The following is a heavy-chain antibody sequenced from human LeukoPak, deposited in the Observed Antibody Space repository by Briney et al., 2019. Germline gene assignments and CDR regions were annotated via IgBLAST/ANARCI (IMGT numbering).Heavy chain of an antibody. V-gene: IGHV3-23*01. CDR3: AKDLPGGVGATGPFDP. D-gene: IGHD1-26*01. J-gene: IGHJ5*02. CDR2: ISGSGGST. Sequence: PGGSLRLSCAASGFTFSSYAMSWDRQAPGKGLEWVSAISGSGGSTYYADSVKGRFTISRDNSKNTLYLQMNSLRAEDTAVYYCAKDLPGGVGATGPFDPWGQGTLVTVSS. CDR1: GFTFSSYA.